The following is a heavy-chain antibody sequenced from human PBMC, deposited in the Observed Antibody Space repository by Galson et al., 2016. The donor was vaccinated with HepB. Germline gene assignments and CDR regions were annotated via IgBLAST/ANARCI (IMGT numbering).Heavy chain of an antibody. J-gene: IGHJ4*02. Sequence: SLRLSCAASGFTFSLYSMNWVRQAPGQGLERISYIERGGSNIKYADPLKGRFTISRDDAKDSLYLQMNVLAVEDTAVHYCARDSVTGATPAYDGWGQGTRVTVSS. CDR2: IERGGSNI. CDR3: ARDSVTGATPAYDG. CDR1: GFTFSLYS. D-gene: IGHD3-16*01. V-gene: IGHV3-48*01.